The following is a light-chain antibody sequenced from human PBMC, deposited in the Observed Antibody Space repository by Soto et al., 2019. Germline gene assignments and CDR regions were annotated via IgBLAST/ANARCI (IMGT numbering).Light chain of an antibody. CDR2: GAF. V-gene: IGKV3-20*01. CDR1: QSVSSY. J-gene: IGKJ1*01. Sequence: EIVLTQSPATLSLSPGERATLSCRASQSVSSYLAWYQQKPGQAPRLLFSGAFNRATDTPDRFSGSGSGTDFTLIISGVEAEDFAMYYCQQYGDSPWTFGQGTKVDI. CDR3: QQYGDSPWT.